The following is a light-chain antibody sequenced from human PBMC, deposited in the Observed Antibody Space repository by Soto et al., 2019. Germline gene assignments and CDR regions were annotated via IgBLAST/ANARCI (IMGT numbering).Light chain of an antibody. CDR2: AAS. Sequence: GMSQSPYTLSVSTGERATLSCRASQSVSDRVVWYQQKSGQAPSLLIYAASTRAAGVPARFSGSGSGTEFTLTISSLQSEDFAVYFCQQYADWPKTFGQGTKV. CDR1: QSVSDR. CDR3: QQYADWPKT. J-gene: IGKJ1*01. V-gene: IGKV3-15*01.